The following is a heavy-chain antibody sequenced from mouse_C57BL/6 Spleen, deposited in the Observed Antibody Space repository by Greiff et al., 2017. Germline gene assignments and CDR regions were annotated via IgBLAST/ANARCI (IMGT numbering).Heavy chain of an antibody. CDR1: GYAFSSSW. V-gene: IGHV1-82*01. D-gene: IGHD1-1*01. CDR2: IYPGDGDT. J-gene: IGHJ4*01. Sequence: QVQLQQSGPELVKPGASVKISCKASGYAFSSSWMNWVKQRPGKGLEWIGRIYPGDGDTNYNGKFKGKATLTADKSSSTAYMQLSRLTSEDSAVYFCARSGTVVADYYAMDYWGQGTSVTVSS. CDR3: ARSGTVVADYYAMDY.